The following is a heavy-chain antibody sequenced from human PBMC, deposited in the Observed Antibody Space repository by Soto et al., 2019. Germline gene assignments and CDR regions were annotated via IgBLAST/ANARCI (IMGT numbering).Heavy chain of an antibody. CDR1: GFTFDDYT. Sequence: SGGSLRLSCAASGFTFDDYTMHWVRQAPGKGLEWVSLISWDGGSTYYADSVKGRFTISRDNSKNMLYLQMNSLRDDDTAVYYCAKRPASIITFDYWGQGTPVTVSS. CDR3: AKRPASIITFDY. V-gene: IGHV3-43*01. CDR2: ISWDGGST. D-gene: IGHD2-2*01. J-gene: IGHJ4*02.